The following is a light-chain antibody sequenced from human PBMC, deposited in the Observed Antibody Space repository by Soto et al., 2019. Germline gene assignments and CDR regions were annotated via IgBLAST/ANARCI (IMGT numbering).Light chain of an antibody. CDR2: EVN. Sequence: QSALTQPPSASGSPGQSVTMSCTGTSSDVGGYNFVSWYQQYPGKVPKLMVYEVNKRPSGVPDRFSGSKSGNTASLTVSGLRAEDEADYYCTSYAGGNNVFGTGTKLTVL. CDR3: TSYAGGNNV. V-gene: IGLV2-8*01. CDR1: SSDVGGYNF. J-gene: IGLJ1*01.